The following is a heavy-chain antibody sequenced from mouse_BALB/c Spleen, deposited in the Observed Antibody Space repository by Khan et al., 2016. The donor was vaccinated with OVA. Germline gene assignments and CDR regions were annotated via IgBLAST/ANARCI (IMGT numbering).Heavy chain of an antibody. CDR2: MIFSGNT. CDR1: GDSITSGY. CDR3: ARSTYRYAFAY. D-gene: IGHD2-14*01. V-gene: IGHV3-8*02. J-gene: IGHJ3*01. Sequence: EVQLQESGPSLVKPSQTLSLTCSVTGDSITSGYWSWIRKFPGHKLEYMGYMIFSGNTYYNPSLKSRISITRHTSKNQYYLQLNSVTTEDTATYYCARSTYRYAFAYWGQGTLVTVSA.